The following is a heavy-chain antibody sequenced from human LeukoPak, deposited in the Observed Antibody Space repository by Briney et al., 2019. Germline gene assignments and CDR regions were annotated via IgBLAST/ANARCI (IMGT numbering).Heavy chain of an antibody. CDR3: ARHSSSWYGWFDP. D-gene: IGHD6-13*01. J-gene: IGHJ5*02. V-gene: IGHV4-39*01. Sequence: SETLSLTCTVSGGSIGSSSYYWGWIRQPPGKGLEWIGSIYYSGSTYYNPSLKSRVTISVDTSKNQFSLKLSSVTAADTAVYYCARHSSSWYGWFDPWGQGTLVTVSS. CDR2: IYYSGST. CDR1: GGSIGSSSYY.